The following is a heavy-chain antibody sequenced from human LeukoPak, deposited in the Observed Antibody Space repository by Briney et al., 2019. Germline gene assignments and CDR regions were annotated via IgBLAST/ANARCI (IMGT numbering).Heavy chain of an antibody. CDR3: VGGSMLAY. V-gene: IGHV3-7*05. CDR2: IKEDGSEK. Sequence: GGSLRLSCAAPGFTFHTYAMNWVRQAPGKGLEWVANIKEDGSEKYYVDSVKGRFTISRDNAKNSLYLQMNSLRAEDTSVYYCVGGSMLAYWGQGALVTVSS. J-gene: IGHJ4*02. CDR1: GFTFHTYA.